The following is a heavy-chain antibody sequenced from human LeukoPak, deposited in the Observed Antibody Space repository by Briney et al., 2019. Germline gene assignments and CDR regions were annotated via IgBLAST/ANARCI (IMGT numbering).Heavy chain of an antibody. V-gene: IGHV4-39*01. CDR3: ARQLRLGYFDY. CDR1: GGSISSSSYY. J-gene: IGHJ4*02. Sequence: SETLSLTCTVPGGSISSSSYYWGWIRQPPGKGLEWIGSIYYSGSTYYNPSLKSRVTISVDTSKNQFSLKLSSVTAADTAVYYCARQLRLGYFDYWGQGTLVTVSS. CDR2: IYYSGST. D-gene: IGHD3-9*01.